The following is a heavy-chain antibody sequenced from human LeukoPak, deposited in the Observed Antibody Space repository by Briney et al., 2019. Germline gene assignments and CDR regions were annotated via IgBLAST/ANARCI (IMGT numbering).Heavy chain of an antibody. D-gene: IGHD3-10*01. CDR2: INPSDGGT. V-gene: IGHV1-46*01. CDR1: GYTLTSYY. J-gene: IGHJ4*02. Sequence: ASVKVSCKASGYTLTSYYMHWVRQAPGQGLEWMGIINPSDGGTSYAQKFQGRVTMTRDTSTSTVYVELSSLRSEDTAVYYCASYGSGAQASFDYWGQGTLFTVSS. CDR3: ASYGSGAQASFDY.